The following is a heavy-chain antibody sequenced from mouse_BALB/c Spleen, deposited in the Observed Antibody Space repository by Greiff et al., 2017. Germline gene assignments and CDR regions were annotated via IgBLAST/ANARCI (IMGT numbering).Heavy chain of an antibody. CDR3: ARPPFYSWYFDV. D-gene: IGHD2-1*01. V-gene: IGHV1-55*01. CDR2: IYPGSGST. J-gene: IGHJ1*01. CDR1: GYNFTSYW. Sequence: QVQLQQPGAELVKPGTSVKLSCKASGYNFTSYWINWVKLRPGQGLEWIGDIYPGSGSTNYNEKFKSKATLTVDTSYSTAYMQLSSLASEDSALYYCARPPFYSWYFDVWGAGTTVTVSA.